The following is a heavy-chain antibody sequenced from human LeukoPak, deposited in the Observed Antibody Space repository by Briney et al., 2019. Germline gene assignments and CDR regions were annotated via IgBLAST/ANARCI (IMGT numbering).Heavy chain of an antibody. J-gene: IGHJ4*02. CDR3: ARDRWYLEY. D-gene: IGHD6-13*01. Sequence: AGGSLRLSCAASGFTFSSYGMHWVRQAPGKGLEWGANIKQEGSEKYYVDSVKGRFTISRDNAGNSLYLQMNTLRAEDTAVYFCARDRWYLEYWGQGTLVTVSS. V-gene: IGHV3-7*01. CDR2: IKQEGSEK. CDR1: GFTFSSYG.